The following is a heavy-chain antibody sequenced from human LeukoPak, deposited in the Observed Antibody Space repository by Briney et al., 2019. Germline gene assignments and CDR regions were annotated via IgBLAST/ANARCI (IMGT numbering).Heavy chain of an antibody. CDR2: ASYSGIP. CDR1: GGSISSGEYH. V-gene: IGHV4-31*03. J-gene: IGHJ4*02. D-gene: IGHD3-10*01. Sequence: PSETLSLTCTASGGSISSGEYHWTWVRQHPGKGLEWIGYASYSGIPDSNPTLKSRVTISLDTSKNQFSLKLTSVTAADTAVYYCAREPTQPLWFGEFHPFDKWGQGTLVTVSS. CDR3: AREPTQPLWFGEFHPFDK.